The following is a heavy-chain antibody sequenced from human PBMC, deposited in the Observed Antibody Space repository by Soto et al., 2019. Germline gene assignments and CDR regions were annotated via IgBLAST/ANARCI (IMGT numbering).Heavy chain of an antibody. CDR2: IYHSGST. CDR3: ARVKLLPTQGNNWFDP. J-gene: IGHJ5*02. Sequence: KTSETLSLTCAVSGGSISSGGYSWSWIRQPPGKGLEWIGYIYHSGSTYYNPSLKSRVTISVDRSKNQFSLKLSSVTAADTAVYYCARVKLLPTQGNNWFDPWGQGTLVTVSS. D-gene: IGHD3-10*01. CDR1: GGSISSGGYS. V-gene: IGHV4-30-2*01.